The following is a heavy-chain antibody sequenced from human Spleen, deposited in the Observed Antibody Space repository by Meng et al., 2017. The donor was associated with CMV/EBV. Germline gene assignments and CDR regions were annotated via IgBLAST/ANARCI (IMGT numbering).Heavy chain of an antibody. J-gene: IGHJ6*02. CDR1: GGSISSYY. CDR2: IYYSGST. Sequence: GSLRLSCIVSGGSISSYYWGWIRQPPGKGLEWIGSIYYSGSTYYNPSLKSRVTISVDTSKNQFSLKLSSVTAADTAVYYCARYYSSSWLGYYYGMDVWGQGTTVTVSS. D-gene: IGHD6-13*01. V-gene: IGHV4-39*01. CDR3: ARYYSSSWLGYYYGMDV.